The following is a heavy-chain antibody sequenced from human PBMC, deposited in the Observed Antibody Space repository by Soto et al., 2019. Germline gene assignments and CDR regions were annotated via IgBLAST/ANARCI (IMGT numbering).Heavy chain of an antibody. J-gene: IGHJ4*02. Sequence: EVQLLESGGGLVQPGGSLRLSCAASGFTFSSYAMSWVRQAPGKGLEWVSAISGSGGSTYYADSVKGRFTISRDNSKNTLYLQMNSLRAEDTAVYYCAKDQGYSSSWYRPGVGPGDYWGQGTLVTVSS. V-gene: IGHV3-23*01. CDR1: GFTFSSYA. D-gene: IGHD6-13*01. CDR2: ISGSGGST. CDR3: AKDQGYSSSWYRPGVGPGDY.